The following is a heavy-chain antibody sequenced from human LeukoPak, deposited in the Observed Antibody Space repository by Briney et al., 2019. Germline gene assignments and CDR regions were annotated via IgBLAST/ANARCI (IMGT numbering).Heavy chain of an antibody. D-gene: IGHD5/OR15-5a*01. CDR1: GFTFSSYA. CDR2: ISGSGGST. V-gene: IGHV3-23*01. Sequence: PGGSLRLSCAASGFTFSSYAMSWVRQAPGKGLEWVSAISGSGGSTYYADSVRGRFTISRDNSKNTLYLQMNSLRAEDTAVYYCAKAELVWPRHYYGMDVWGQGTTVTVSS. J-gene: IGHJ6*02. CDR3: AKAELVWPRHYYGMDV.